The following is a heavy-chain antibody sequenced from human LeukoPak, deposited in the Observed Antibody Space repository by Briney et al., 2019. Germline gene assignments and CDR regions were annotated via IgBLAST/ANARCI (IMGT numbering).Heavy chain of an antibody. CDR2: IRYDGTDK. V-gene: IGHV3-30*02. CDR1: GFSFSSYG. CDR3: AKDIGFCSGGSCY. Sequence: GGSLRLSCAASGFSFSSYGMHWVRQAPGKGLEWVAFIRYDGTDKYYADSVKGRFTISRDNSKNTLSLQMNSLRAEDTAFYFCAKDIGFCSGGSCYWGQGTLVTVSS. D-gene: IGHD2-15*01. J-gene: IGHJ4*02.